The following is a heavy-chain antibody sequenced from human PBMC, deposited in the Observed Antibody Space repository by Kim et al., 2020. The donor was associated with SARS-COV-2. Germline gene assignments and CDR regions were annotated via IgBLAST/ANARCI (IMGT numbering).Heavy chain of an antibody. CDR2: ISSSSSSI. CDR3: TNDLRDYYYCCVDG. Sequence: GGSLRLSCAASGFTFSSYSMTWVRQAPGKGLEWVSYISSSSSSIIYYADSVRRCFTISSDNAKNSVYLQINILRAEDAAVYYCTNDLRDYYYCCVDGWG. J-gene: IGHJ6*02. D-gene: IGHD3-10*01. V-gene: IGHV3-48*04. CDR1: GFTFSSYS.